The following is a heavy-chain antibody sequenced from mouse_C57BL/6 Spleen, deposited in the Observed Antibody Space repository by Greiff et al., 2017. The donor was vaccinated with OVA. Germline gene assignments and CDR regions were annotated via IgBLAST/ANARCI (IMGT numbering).Heavy chain of an antibody. Sequence: VQLQQSGPELVKPGASVKISCKASGYSFTSYYIHWVKQRPGQGLEWIGWIYPGSGNTKYNEKFKVKATLTADTSSSTAYMQLSSLTSEDSAVYYCASYGNYDYFDYWGQGTTLTVSS. CDR3: ASYGNYDYFDY. D-gene: IGHD2-1*01. CDR1: GYSFTSYY. CDR2: IYPGSGNT. V-gene: IGHV1-66*01. J-gene: IGHJ2*01.